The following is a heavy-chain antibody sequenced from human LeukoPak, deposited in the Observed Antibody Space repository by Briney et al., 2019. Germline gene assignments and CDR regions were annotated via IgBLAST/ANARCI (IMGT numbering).Heavy chain of an antibody. Sequence: PSETLSLTCAVYGGSFSGYCWSWIRQPPGKGLEWIGEINHSGSTNYNPSLKSRVTISVDTSKNQFSLKLSSVTAADTAVYYCASPGWTPHYWGQGTLVTVSS. CDR2: INHSGST. CDR3: ASPGWTPHY. J-gene: IGHJ4*02. CDR1: GGSFSGYC. D-gene: IGHD6-19*01. V-gene: IGHV4-34*01.